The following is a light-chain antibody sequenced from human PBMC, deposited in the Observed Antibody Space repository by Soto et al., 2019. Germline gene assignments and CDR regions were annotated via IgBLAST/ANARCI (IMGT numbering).Light chain of an antibody. CDR3: SSYTVSVAPSV. CDR1: SSDVGNGYDS. Sequence: QSVLTQPASVSGSPGQSITISCIGSSSDVGNGYDSVSWYQQHPGKAPKLIIYEVTNRPSGVSSRFSGSKSGNTASLTISGLQAEDDADYYSSSYTVSVAPSVVGNGTKIT. J-gene: IGLJ6*01. CDR2: EVT. V-gene: IGLV2-14*01.